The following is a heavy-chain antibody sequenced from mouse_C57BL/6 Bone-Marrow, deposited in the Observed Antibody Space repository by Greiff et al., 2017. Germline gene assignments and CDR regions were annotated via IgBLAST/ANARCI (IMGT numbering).Heavy chain of an antibody. Sequence: EVQLQQSGGGLVKPGGSLKLSCAASGFTFSSYAMSWVRQTPEKRLEWVATISDGGSYTYYPDNVKGRFTISRDNAKNNLYLQMSHLKSEDTAMYYCARGDGYPSAMDYWGQGTSVTVSS. CDR1: GFTFSSYA. CDR2: ISDGGSYT. D-gene: IGHD2-3*01. CDR3: ARGDGYPSAMDY. V-gene: IGHV5-4*01. J-gene: IGHJ4*01.